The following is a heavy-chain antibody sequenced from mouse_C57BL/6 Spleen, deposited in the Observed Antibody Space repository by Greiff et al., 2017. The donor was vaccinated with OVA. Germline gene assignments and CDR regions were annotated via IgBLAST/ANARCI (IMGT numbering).Heavy chain of an antibody. D-gene: IGHD1-1*01. CDR1: GYAFSSSW. CDR3: AREGPITTGFAY. V-gene: IGHV1-82*01. J-gene: IGHJ3*01. Sequence: QVQLQQSGPELVKPGASVKISCKASGYAFSSSWMNWVKQRPGKGLEWIGRIYPGDGDTNYNGKFKGKATLTADKSSSTAYMQLSSLTSEDSAVYFCAREGPITTGFAYWGQGTLVTVSA. CDR2: IYPGDGDT.